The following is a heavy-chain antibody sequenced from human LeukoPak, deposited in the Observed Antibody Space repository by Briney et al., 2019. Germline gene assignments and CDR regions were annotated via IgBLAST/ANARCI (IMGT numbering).Heavy chain of an antibody. J-gene: IGHJ4*02. CDR1: GYTFSSNY. CDR3: ARDQEGFDY. Sequence: ASVKVSCKASGYTFSSNYIHWVRQAPGQGLEWMGMIYPRDGSTSYAQKFQGRVTVTRDTSTSTVHMELSGLRSEDTAVYYCARDQEGFDYWGQGTLVTVSS. CDR2: IYPRDGST. V-gene: IGHV1-46*01.